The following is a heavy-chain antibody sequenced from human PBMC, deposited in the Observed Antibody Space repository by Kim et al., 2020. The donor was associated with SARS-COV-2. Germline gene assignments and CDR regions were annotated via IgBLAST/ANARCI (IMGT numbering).Heavy chain of an antibody. D-gene: IGHD2-2*01. J-gene: IGHJ6*02. V-gene: IGHV4-39*01. Sequence: SETLSLTCTVSGGSISSSSYYWGWIRQPPGKGLEWIGSIYYSGSTYYNPSLKSRVTISVDTSKNQFSLKLSSVTAADTAVYYCARYCSSTSCYADYYYGMDVWGQGTTVTVSS. CDR2: IYYSGST. CDR1: GGSISSSSYY. CDR3: ARYCSSTSCYADYYYGMDV.